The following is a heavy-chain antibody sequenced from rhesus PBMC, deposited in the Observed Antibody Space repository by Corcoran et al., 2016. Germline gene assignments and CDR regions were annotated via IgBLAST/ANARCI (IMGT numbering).Heavy chain of an antibody. CDR2: ISYYGSKK. D-gene: IGHD3-16*01. CDR1: GFTFSSYG. V-gene: IGHV3-54*02. J-gene: IGHJ3*01. CDR3: ARVSGIVVVITTYYRAFDF. Sequence: EVQLVESGGGLVQPGGSLRLSCAASGFTFSSYGMHWVRQAPGKGLVWVAVISYYGSKKNYADSGKDRFTISRDNSKNMLYLQMNNLKLEDTAVYYCARVSGIVVVITTYYRAFDFWGQGLRVTVSS.